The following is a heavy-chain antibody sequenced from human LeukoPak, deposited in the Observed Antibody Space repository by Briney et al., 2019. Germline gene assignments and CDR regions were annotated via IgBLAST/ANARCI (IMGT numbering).Heavy chain of an antibody. CDR1: GFTLSSYA. J-gene: IGHJ6*02. D-gene: IGHD2/OR15-2a*01. CDR2: IRDNGGIT. V-gene: IGHV3-23*01. CDR3: AKFFSPYYYGMDV. Sequence: PGGSLRLSCAVSGFTLSSYAMNWVRQAPGKGLEWVSTIRDNGGITYYADSVKGRLTISRDNSKNTLFLQMSSLRAEDTALYYCAKFFSPYYYGMDVWGQGTTVTVSS.